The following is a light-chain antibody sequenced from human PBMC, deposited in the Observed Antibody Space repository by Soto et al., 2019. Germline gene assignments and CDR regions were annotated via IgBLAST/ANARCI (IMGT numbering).Light chain of an antibody. CDR2: GNS. Sequence: QSVLTQPPSVSGAPGQRVTISCTGSSSNIGAGYDVHGYQQLPGTAPKLLIYGNSNRPSGVPDRFSGSKSGTSASLAIPGLQAEDAADYYCQSYDSSLSGSVFGGGTKLTVL. V-gene: IGLV1-40*01. CDR3: QSYDSSLSGSV. CDR1: SSNIGAGYD. J-gene: IGLJ2*01.